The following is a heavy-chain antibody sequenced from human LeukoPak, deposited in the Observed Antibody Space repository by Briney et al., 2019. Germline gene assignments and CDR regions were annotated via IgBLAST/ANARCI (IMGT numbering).Heavy chain of an antibody. CDR3: CRALFYGFWSSYRLQWFDP. Sequence: GGSLRLSCTVSGFTFDNYAVTWVRQAPGEGLEWLGFIRTREYDDTTQYAASVKGRFTISRDDSKTIAYLQMNSLKTEDTAVYYCCRALFYGFWSSYRLQWFDPWGQGTLVTVSS. CDR2: IRTREYDDTT. D-gene: IGHD3-3*01. CDR1: GFTFDNYA. J-gene: IGHJ5*02. V-gene: IGHV3-49*04.